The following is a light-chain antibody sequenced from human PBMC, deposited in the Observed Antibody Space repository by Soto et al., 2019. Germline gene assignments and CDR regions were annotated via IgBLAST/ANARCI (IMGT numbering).Light chain of an antibody. Sequence: EIVLTQSPDTLSLSPGERATVSCRASQSVSRSNLAWYQHKPGQTPRLLIYDTSTRATGVPTRFSGSRSGTDFTLTITRLEPEDFAVYYCQQYGSSRTFGQGTKVDIK. CDR1: QSVSRSN. J-gene: IGKJ1*01. CDR2: DTS. V-gene: IGKV3-20*01. CDR3: QQYGSSRT.